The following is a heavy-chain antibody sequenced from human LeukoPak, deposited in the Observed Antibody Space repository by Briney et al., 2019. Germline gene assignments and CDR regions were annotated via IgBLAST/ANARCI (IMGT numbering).Heavy chain of an antibody. CDR3: ASSLISAAGTSFDF. CDR1: GYTFTDYY. V-gene: IGHV1-2*02. CDR2: INPNSGGR. Sequence: VASVKVSCKASGYTFTDYYMHWVRQAPGQGLEWMGWINPNSGGRNYAQKFQGRVTLTRDTSISTAYMELSSLRSDDTAVYYCASSLISAAGTSFDFWGQGTLVTVSS. J-gene: IGHJ4*02. D-gene: IGHD6-13*01.